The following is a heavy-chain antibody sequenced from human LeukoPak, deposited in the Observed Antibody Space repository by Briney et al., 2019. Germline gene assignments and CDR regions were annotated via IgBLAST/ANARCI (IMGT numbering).Heavy chain of an antibody. CDR3: AREGDTHWFDP. D-gene: IGHD3-16*01. J-gene: IGHJ5*02. CDR2: ISRSSSYI. CDR1: GFTFSSYS. Sequence: GGSLRLSCAASGFTFSSYSMNWVRQAPGKGLEWVSSISRSSSYIYYADSVKGRFTISRNNAKNSLYLQMNSLRAEDTAVYYCAREGDTHWFDPWAREPWSPSPQ. V-gene: IGHV3-21*01.